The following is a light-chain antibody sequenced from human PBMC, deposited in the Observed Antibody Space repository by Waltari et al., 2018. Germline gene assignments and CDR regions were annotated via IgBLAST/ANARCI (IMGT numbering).Light chain of an antibody. Sequence: DIQMTQSPPTLPAPEGARVTITSRASQSTYIWLAWYQQKPGQAPNVLIYQASSLQNGVPSRFSGSGSGTEFTLTISSLQPDDFATYYCQQYNYYPYTFGQGTRLEIK. V-gene: IGKV1-5*03. CDR1: QSTYIW. CDR2: QAS. CDR3: QQYNYYPYT. J-gene: IGKJ2*01.